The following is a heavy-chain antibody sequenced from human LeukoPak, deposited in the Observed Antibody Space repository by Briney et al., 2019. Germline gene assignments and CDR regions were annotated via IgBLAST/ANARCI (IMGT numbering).Heavy chain of an antibody. CDR3: ARGPTTVTMYYFDY. CDR1: GGSFSGYY. CDR2: INHSGST. D-gene: IGHD4-17*01. J-gene: IGHJ4*02. V-gene: IGHV4-34*01. Sequence: SETLSLTCAVYGGSFSGYYWSWIRQPPGKGLEWSGEINHSGSTNYNPSLKSRVTISVDTSKNQFSLKLSSVTAADTAVYYCARGPTTVTMYYFDYWGQGTLVTVSS.